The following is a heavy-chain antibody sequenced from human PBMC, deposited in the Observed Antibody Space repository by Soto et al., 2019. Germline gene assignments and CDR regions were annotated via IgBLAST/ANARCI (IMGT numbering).Heavy chain of an antibody. J-gene: IGHJ4*02. CDR3: AGNVMGATGSDY. Sequence: GESLKISCKGSGYSFTSYWISWVRQMPGKGLEWMGRIDPSDSYTNYSPSFQGHVTISADKSISTAYLQWSSLKASDTAMYYCAGNVMGATGSDYWGKGTLVTVSS. D-gene: IGHD1-26*01. V-gene: IGHV5-10-1*01. CDR1: GYSFTSYW. CDR2: IDPSDSYT.